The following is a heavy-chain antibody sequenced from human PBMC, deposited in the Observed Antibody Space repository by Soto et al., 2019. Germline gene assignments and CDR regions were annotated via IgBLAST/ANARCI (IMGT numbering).Heavy chain of an antibody. D-gene: IGHD1-20*01. CDR2: IIPLHNTS. V-gene: IGHV1-69*06. Sequence: QVQLLQSGAEVKKPGPSVKVSCKVSGGAFTNYSLNWVRHAPGQGLEWLGGIIPLHNTSNYSLKLLGRGSVTADISSNTVYMHLSGLTSDDTATYYCAIWSNWNPLYYRGMDVWGQGTTVTVSS. CDR1: GGAFTNYS. CDR3: AIWSNWNPLYYRGMDV. J-gene: IGHJ6*02.